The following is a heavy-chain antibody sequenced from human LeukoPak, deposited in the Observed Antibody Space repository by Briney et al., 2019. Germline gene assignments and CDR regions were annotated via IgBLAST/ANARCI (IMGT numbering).Heavy chain of an antibody. Sequence: GGSLRLSCAASGFSFNTCAMSWVRQAPGKGLEWVSAISGSGGSTYYADSVKGRFTISRDNSKNTLYLQMNSLRAEDTAVYYCTKAGSGSLIPYYFDYWGQGTLVTVSS. J-gene: IGHJ4*02. CDR3: TKAGSGSLIPYYFDY. V-gene: IGHV3-23*01. D-gene: IGHD1-26*01. CDR1: GFSFNTCA. CDR2: ISGSGGST.